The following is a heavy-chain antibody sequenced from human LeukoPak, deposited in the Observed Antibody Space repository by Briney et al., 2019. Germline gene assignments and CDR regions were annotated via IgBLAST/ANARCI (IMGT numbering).Heavy chain of an antibody. CDR2: IYTSGST. Sequence: SETLSLTCTVSGGSISSGSYYWSWIRQPAGKGLEWIGRIYTSGSTNYNPSLKSRVTISVDTPKNQFSLKLTSVTPADTAVYYCARGSILDYWGQGTLVTVSS. CDR3: ARGSILDY. CDR1: GGSISSGSYY. J-gene: IGHJ4*02. V-gene: IGHV4-61*02.